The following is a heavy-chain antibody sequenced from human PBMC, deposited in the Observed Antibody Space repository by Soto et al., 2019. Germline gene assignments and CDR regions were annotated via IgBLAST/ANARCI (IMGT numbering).Heavy chain of an antibody. D-gene: IGHD6-13*01. CDR2: ISGSGGST. J-gene: IGHJ4*02. V-gene: IGHV3-23*01. CDR3: ARRSSSWDFDY. Sequence: EVQLLESGGGLVQPGGSLRLSCAASGFTFSSYAMNWVRQAPGKGLEWVSVISGSGGSTYYADSVKGRFTISRDNSKNTLYLQMNSLRAEDRVVYYCARRSSSWDFDYWGQGTLVTVSS. CDR1: GFTFSSYA.